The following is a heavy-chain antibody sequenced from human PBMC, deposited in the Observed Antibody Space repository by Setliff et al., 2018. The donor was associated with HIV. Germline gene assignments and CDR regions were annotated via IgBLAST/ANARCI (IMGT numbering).Heavy chain of an antibody. Sequence: SETLSLTCYVTDDPISSYYWSWVRQPAGKGREWIGRLYVSGSTYYNPSLKSRVTLSVDRSKNQFSFRLTSVTAADTAVYYCAGEKYGSGCYWPYWGQGILVTVSS. V-gene: IGHV4-4*07. D-gene: IGHD3-10*01. CDR2: LYVSGST. CDR1: DDPISSYY. CDR3: AGEKYGSGCYWPY. J-gene: IGHJ4*02.